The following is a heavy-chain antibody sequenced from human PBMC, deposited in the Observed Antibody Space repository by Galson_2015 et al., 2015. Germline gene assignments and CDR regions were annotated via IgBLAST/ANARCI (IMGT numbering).Heavy chain of an antibody. CDR1: GYTLTELS. CDR3: ATARPYCSSTSCYRGWFDP. J-gene: IGHJ5*02. Sequence: SVKVSCKVSGYTLTELSMHWVRQAPGKGLEWMGGLDPEDGETIYAQKFQGRVTMTEDTSTDTAYMELSSLRSEDTAVYCCATARPYCSSTSCYRGWFDPWGQGTLVTVSS. D-gene: IGHD2-2*01. CDR2: LDPEDGET. V-gene: IGHV1-24*01.